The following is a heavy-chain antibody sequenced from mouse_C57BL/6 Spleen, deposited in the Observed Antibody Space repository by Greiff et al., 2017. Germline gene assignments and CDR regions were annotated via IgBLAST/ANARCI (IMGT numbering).Heavy chain of an antibody. CDR1: GYSITSGYD. CDR2: ISYSGST. CDR3: ARVDYYGSRYFDV. V-gene: IGHV3-1*01. D-gene: IGHD1-1*01. Sequence: DVQLQESGPGMVKPSQSLSLTCTVTGYSITSGYDWHWIRHFPGNKLEWMGYISYSGSTNYNPSLKSRISITHDTSKNHFFLKLNSVTTEDTATYYCARVDYYGSRYFDVWGTGTTVTVSS. J-gene: IGHJ1*03.